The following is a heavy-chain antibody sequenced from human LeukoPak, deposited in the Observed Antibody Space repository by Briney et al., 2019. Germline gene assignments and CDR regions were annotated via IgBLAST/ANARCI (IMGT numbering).Heavy chain of an antibody. CDR2: IRYDGSNK. V-gene: IGHV3-30*02. CDR1: GFTFSSYG. J-gene: IGHJ4*02. D-gene: IGHD3-10*01. Sequence: GGSLRLSCAASGFTFSSYGMHWVRQAPGKGLEWVAFIRYDGSNKYYADSVKGRFTISRDNSKNTLYLQMNSLRAEDTAVYYCAKAATMVRGVISPPDYWGQGTLVTVSS. CDR3: AKAATMVRGVISPPDY.